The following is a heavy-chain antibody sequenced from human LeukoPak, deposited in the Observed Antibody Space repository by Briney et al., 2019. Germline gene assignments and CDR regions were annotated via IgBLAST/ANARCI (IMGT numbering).Heavy chain of an antibody. CDR3: ARQAFSGTYNWFDP. Sequence: GESLKISCKASGYSFTSYWIGWVRQTPGKGLEWMGIIYPGDSDTRYSPSFQGQVTISADKSITTAYLQWSSLKASDTTMYYCARQAFSGTYNWFDPWGQGTLVTVSS. CDR1: GYSFTSYW. D-gene: IGHD1-26*01. V-gene: IGHV5-51*01. J-gene: IGHJ5*02. CDR2: IYPGDSDT.